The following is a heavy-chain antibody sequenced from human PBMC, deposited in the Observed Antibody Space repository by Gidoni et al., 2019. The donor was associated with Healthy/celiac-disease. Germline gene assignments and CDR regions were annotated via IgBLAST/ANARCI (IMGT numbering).Heavy chain of an antibody. CDR1: GFPFADYA. CDR3: AKSHDFWSGYYRNAFDI. V-gene: IGHV3-9*01. D-gene: IGHD3-3*01. Sequence: EVQLVESGGGLVQPGRSLRLSCAASGFPFADYAMHWVRQAPGKGREWVSGISWNSGSIGYADSVKGRFTISRDNAKNSLYLQMNSLRAEDTALYYCAKSHDFWSGYYRNAFDIWGQGTMVTVSS. CDR2: ISWNSGSI. J-gene: IGHJ3*02.